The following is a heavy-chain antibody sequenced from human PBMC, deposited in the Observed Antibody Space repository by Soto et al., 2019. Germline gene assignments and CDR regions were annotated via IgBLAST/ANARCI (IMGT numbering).Heavy chain of an antibody. CDR1: GFTFSGSA. CDR2: IRRRAKNYAT. Sequence: EVQLVESGGDLVQPGGSLKLSCAASGFTFSGSAMHWVRQASGKGLEWVGHIRRRAKNYATVYAASVKGRFIISRADSKNTAYLQMNSLKTDDMAVYYCTRTFDGIDYFSPDFDYWGQGTLVTVSS. V-gene: IGHV3-73*02. J-gene: IGHJ4*02. CDR3: TRTFDGIDYFSPDFDY. D-gene: IGHD3-16*01.